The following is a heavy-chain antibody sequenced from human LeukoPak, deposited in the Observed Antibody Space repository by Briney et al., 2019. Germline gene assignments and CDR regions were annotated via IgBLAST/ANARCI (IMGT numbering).Heavy chain of an antibody. Sequence: TSETLSLTCTVSGGSVSSYYWSWIRQPPGKGLEWIGYIYYSGSTNYNPSLKSRVTISVDTSKNQFSLKLTSVTAADTAVYYCAREGAFDVWGQGTRVTVSS. CDR3: AREGAFDV. CDR2: IYYSGST. CDR1: GGSVSSYY. J-gene: IGHJ3*01. V-gene: IGHV4-59*02.